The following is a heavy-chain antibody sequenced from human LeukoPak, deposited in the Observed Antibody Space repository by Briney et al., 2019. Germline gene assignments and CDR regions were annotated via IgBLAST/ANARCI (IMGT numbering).Heavy chain of an antibody. D-gene: IGHD3-22*01. CDR3: ARALEYYDSSSFNY. Sequence: GGSLSLSCAASGFTFSSYSMNWVRQAPGKGLEWVSSISSSSSYIYYADSVKGRFTISRDNAKNSLYLQMNSLRAEDTAVYYCARALEYYDSSSFNYWGQGTLVTVSS. CDR2: ISSSSSYI. J-gene: IGHJ4*02. V-gene: IGHV3-21*01. CDR1: GFTFSSYS.